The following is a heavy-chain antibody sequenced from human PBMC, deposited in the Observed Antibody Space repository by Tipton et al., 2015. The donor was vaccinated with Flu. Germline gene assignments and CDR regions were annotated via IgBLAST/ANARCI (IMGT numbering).Heavy chain of an antibody. CDR3: VRPATAYNSDDY. CDR1: GYIFTNYW. V-gene: IGHV5-51*03. D-gene: IGHD6-25*01. CDR2: IYPGDSDT. J-gene: IGHJ4*02. Sequence: QLVQSGADVKKPGESLKISCKASGYIFTNYWIGWVRQMPGKGLEWMGMIYPGDSDTRYGPSSQGQVTMSVDNYISTVYLQWSSLETSDTAVYYCVRPATAYNSDDYWGQGILVTVSS.